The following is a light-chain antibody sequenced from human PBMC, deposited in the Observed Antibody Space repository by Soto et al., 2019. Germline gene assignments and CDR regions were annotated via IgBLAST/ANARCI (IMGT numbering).Light chain of an antibody. Sequence: DIQMTQSPSSLSASVGDRVTITCQASRDIGKYLNWFQEKPGKAPKLLIYDASNLQTGVPSRFSGSGSGTDFTFTISSLQPEDFATYYCQRYDSHPPTFGQGTRLEIK. V-gene: IGKV1-33*01. CDR1: RDIGKY. J-gene: IGKJ5*01. CDR2: DAS. CDR3: QRYDSHPPT.